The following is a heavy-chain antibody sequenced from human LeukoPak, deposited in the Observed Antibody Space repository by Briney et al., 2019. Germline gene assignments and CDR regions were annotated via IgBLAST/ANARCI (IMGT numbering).Heavy chain of an antibody. CDR2: IYHVGGT. Sequence: PSETLSLTCNVSGVSIKTNSDYWAWLRQPPGKGLEWIGSIYHVGGTYYNPSLKSRVTISIDTSKNQFSLKLTSVTAADTAIYYCARDGRSGYEDLWGPGTLVTVSS. V-gene: IGHV4-39*07. CDR3: ARDGRSGYEDL. D-gene: IGHD5-12*01. J-gene: IGHJ5*02. CDR1: GVSIKTNSDY.